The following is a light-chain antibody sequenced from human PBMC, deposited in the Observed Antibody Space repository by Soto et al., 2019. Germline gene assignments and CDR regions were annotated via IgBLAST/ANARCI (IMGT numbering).Light chain of an antibody. J-gene: IGLJ1*01. CDR1: SSEVGDYNY. CDR2: EVS. Sequence: QSALTQPPSASWSPGQSVTISCTGTSSEVGDYNYVSWYQQLPGKAPKLIIYEVSKRPSGVPDRFSGSKSGNTASLSVSGLQAEDEADYHCSSYAGSNNHYVFGTGTKVTVL. V-gene: IGLV2-8*01. CDR3: SSYAGSNNHYV.